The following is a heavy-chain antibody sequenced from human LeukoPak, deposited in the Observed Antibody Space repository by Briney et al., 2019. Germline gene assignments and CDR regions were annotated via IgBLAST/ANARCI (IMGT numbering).Heavy chain of an antibody. V-gene: IGHV3-74*01. CDR3: ARDFLYGDYGTTWGYYYYYGMDV. CDR1: GFTFSSYW. D-gene: IGHD4-17*01. CDR2: INSDGSST. Sequence: GGSLRLSCAASGFTFSSYWMHWVRHAPGKGLVWVSRINSDGSSTSYADSVKGRFTISRDNAKNTLYLQMNSLRAEDTAVYYCARDFLYGDYGTTWGYYYYYGMDVWGQGTTVTVSS. J-gene: IGHJ6*02.